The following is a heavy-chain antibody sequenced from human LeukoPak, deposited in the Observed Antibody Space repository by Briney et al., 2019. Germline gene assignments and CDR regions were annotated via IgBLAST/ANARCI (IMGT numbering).Heavy chain of an antibody. D-gene: IGHD6-6*01. V-gene: IGHV3-30*18. J-gene: IGHJ4*02. CDR3: AKDGAKQLWSPLDY. CDR2: ISYDGSNK. CDR1: GFPFRSYG. Sequence: PGGSLRLSCAASGFPFRSYGMHWVRQAPGKGLEWVAVISYDGSNKYYADSVKGRFTISRDNSKNTLYLQMNSLRAEDTAVYYCAKDGAKQLWSPLDYWGQGTLVTVSS.